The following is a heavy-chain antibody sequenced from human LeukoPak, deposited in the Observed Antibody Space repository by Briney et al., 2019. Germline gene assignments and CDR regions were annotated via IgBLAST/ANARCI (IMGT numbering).Heavy chain of an antibody. CDR2: VNPSGGST. D-gene: IGHD6-19*01. V-gene: IGHV1-46*01. Sequence: ASVKVSCKASGYTFTGYYMHWVRQAPGQGLEWMGIVNPSGGSTSYAQKFQGRVTMTRDMSTSTVYMELSSLRSEDTAVYYCARAEYSSGWYISSPDYWGQGTLVTVSS. J-gene: IGHJ4*02. CDR1: GYTFTGYY. CDR3: ARAEYSSGWYISSPDY.